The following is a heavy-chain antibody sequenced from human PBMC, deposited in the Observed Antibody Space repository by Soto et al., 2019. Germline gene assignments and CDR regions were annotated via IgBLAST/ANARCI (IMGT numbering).Heavy chain of an antibody. V-gene: IGHV1-18*01. CDR2: ISAYSGST. CDR3: ASSIAAAVDFDY. J-gene: IGHJ4*02. CDR1: GYTFTSYG. D-gene: IGHD6-13*01. Sequence: QVQLVQSGAEVKKPGASVKVSCKDSGYTFTSYGISWVRPAPGQGLEWMGWISAYSGSTNYAQKLQGRVTMTTDTATSTAYMEVRSLRSDDTAVYYCASSIAAAVDFDYWGQGTLVTVSS.